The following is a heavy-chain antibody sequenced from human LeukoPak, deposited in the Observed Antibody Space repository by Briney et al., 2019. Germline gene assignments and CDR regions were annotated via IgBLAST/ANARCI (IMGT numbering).Heavy chain of an antibody. D-gene: IGHD2-15*01. CDR3: ARGAAYCPDY. J-gene: IGHJ4*02. V-gene: IGHV4-34*01. CDR2: INHSGST. CDR1: GGSFSGYY. Sequence: SETLSLTCAVYGGSFSGYYWSWIRQPPGKGLEWIGEINHSGSTNYNPSLKSRVTISVDTSKNQFSLKLSSVTAADTAAYYCARGAAYCPDYWGQGTLVTVSS.